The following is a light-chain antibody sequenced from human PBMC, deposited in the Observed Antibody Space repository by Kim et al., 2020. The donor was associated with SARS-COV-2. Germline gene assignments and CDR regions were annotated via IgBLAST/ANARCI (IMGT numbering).Light chain of an antibody. CDR2: GAS. CDR3: QQYNSWPPFT. CDR1: QIISTN. Sequence: DIEMTQSPATLPVSPGERATLSCRASQIISTNLAWYQQHPGQAPRLLIYGASTRATGIPARFSGSGSGTEFTLPINSLQSEDFAVYYCQQYNSWPPFTFGQGTKLEI. V-gene: IGKV3-15*01. J-gene: IGKJ2*01.